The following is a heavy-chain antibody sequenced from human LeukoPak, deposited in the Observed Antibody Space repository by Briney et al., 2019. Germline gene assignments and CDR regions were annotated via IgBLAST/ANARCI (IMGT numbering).Heavy chain of an antibody. CDR3: AKAGAMILQHYFDY. CDR1: GFTFSSYD. V-gene: IGHV3-13*01. Sequence: GGSLRLSCAASGFTFSSYDMHWVRQATGKGLEWVSAIGTAGDTYYPGSVKGRFTLYRDISRNTLYLQMNSLRADDTAVYYCAKAGAMILQHYFDYWGQGTLVTVSS. D-gene: IGHD3-22*01. J-gene: IGHJ4*02. CDR2: IGTAGDT.